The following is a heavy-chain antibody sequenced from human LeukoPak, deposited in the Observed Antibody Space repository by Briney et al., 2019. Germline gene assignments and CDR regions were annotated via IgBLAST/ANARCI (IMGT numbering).Heavy chain of an antibody. J-gene: IGHJ4*02. D-gene: IGHD7-27*01. CDR3: ARVDANWGVVDY. CDR2: FHYSGTT. Sequence: SETLSLTCTVSGGSISTYYWSWIRQPPGKGLEWIGYFHYSGTTNYNPSLKSRVTISVDTSKNQFSLKLSSVTAADTAVYYCARVDANWGVVDYWGQETLVTVSS. V-gene: IGHV4-59*01. CDR1: GGSISTYY.